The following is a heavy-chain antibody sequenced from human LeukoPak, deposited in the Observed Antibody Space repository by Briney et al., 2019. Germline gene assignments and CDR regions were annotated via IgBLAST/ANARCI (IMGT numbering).Heavy chain of an antibody. D-gene: IGHD2-2*01. CDR2: ISPGDSDA. V-gene: IGHV5-51*01. CDR1: GYTFTNYY. J-gene: IGHJ4*02. Sequence: PGESLKISCKGSGYTFTNYYIGWVRQMPGKGLEWMGIISPGDSDARYSPSFQGQVTISADKSISTAYLRWSSLKASDTAIYYCARRYCSSTSCNSYFFDLWGQGTLVTVSS. CDR3: ARRYCSSTSCNSYFFDL.